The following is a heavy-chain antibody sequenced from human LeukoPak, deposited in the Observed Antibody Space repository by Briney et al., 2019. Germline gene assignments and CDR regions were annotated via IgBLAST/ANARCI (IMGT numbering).Heavy chain of an antibody. V-gene: IGHV3-23*01. J-gene: IGHJ5*02. CDR1: GFTFSTYG. CDR3: AKDRYSGYDWGPWFDP. CDR2: ISGSGGDT. D-gene: IGHD5-12*01. Sequence: GGSLRLSCAASGFTFSTYGMTWVRQAPGRGLEWVSAISGSGGDTYYADSVKGRFTISRDNAKNSLYLQMNSLRAEDTALYYCAKDRYSGYDWGPWFDPWGQGTLVTVSS.